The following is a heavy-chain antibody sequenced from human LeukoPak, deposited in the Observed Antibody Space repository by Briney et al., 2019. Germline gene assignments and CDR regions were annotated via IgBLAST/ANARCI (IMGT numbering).Heavy chain of an antibody. CDR1: GYTFTSYG. D-gene: IGHD5-18*01. Sequence: ASVKVSCKTSGYTFTSYGISWVRQAPGQGLEWMGWISAYKGNTNYVQKLQGRVTMTTDTSTSTAYMELGSLRSDDTAVYYCARADGGYSYDDYWGQGTLVTVSS. V-gene: IGHV1-18*01. CDR2: ISAYKGNT. CDR3: ARADGGYSYDDY. J-gene: IGHJ4*02.